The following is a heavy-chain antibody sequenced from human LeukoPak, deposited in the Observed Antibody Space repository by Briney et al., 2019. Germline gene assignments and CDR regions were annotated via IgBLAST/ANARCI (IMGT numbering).Heavy chain of an antibody. V-gene: IGHV3-23*01. J-gene: IGHJ4*02. CDR2: ISGSGGFT. D-gene: IGHD6-13*01. CDR3: ASARPIAAAGDLDY. Sequence: PGGSLRLSCEASGFTFSSYGMSWVRQAPEKGLEWVSAISGSGGFTYYADSVKGRFTISRDNSKNTLYLQMNSLRAEDTAVYYCASARPIAAAGDLDYWGQGTLVTVSS. CDR1: GFTFSSYG.